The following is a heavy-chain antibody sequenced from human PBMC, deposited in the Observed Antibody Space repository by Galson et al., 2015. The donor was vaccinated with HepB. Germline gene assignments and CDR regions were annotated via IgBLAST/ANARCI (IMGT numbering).Heavy chain of an antibody. Sequence: SLRLSCAASGFIFDDYAIHWVRQAPGKGLEWVSGISWNSGSTYYADSVKGRFTISRDNSKNTLYLQMNSLRAEDTAVYYCAKTVPHYYDGDDYWGQGTLVTVSS. CDR3: AKTVPHYYDGDDY. CDR2: ISWNSGST. V-gene: IGHV3-23*01. CDR1: GFIFDDYA. J-gene: IGHJ4*02. D-gene: IGHD3-22*01.